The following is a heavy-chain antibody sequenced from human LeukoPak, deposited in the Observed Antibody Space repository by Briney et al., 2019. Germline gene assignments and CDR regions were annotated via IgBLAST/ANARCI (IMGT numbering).Heavy chain of an antibody. CDR2: IYHGDSDT. CDR1: GSIFTSYW. D-gene: IGHD3-16*01. V-gene: IGHV5-51*01. Sequence: GTPLHTSSEGSGSIFTSYWIGCGRRLPAKGLQWLGMIYHGDSDTKYSPSFQGQVTISADKSISTASLQWSSLKASDTAMYYCARRGRQGRDACDIWGQGTMVTVSS. J-gene: IGHJ3*02. CDR3: ARRGRQGRDACDI.